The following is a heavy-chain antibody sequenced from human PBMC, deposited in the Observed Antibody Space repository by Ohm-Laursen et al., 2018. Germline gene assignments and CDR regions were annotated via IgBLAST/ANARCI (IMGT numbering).Heavy chain of an antibody. CDR3: ARIRCGYCSGGSCYWFDP. CDR1: GFSLSTGGVG. CDR2: IDWDDDK. V-gene: IGHV2-70*11. Sequence: PTQTLTLTCTFSGFSLSTGGVGVSWIRQPPGKAPEWLARIDWDDDKYYSTSLKTRLTISKDTSKNQVVLTMTNMDPVDTATYYCARIRCGYCSGGSCYWFDPWGQGTLLTVSS. D-gene: IGHD2-15*01. J-gene: IGHJ5*02.